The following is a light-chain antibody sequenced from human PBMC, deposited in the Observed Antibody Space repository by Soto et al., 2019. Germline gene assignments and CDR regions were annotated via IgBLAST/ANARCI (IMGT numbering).Light chain of an antibody. CDR2: GAS. V-gene: IGKV1-27*01. J-gene: IGKJ2*01. Sequence: DIQMTQSPSSLSASVGDRVTITCRASQGINSYLAWYQQKPGKVPQLLIYGASTLQSGVPTRFRGSGSGTDFTLTISSLQPEDVATYYCQKYNSAPYTFGQGTKLEIK. CDR1: QGINSY. CDR3: QKYNSAPYT.